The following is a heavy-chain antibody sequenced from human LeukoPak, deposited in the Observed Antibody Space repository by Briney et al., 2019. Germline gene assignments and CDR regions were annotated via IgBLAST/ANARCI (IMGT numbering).Heavy chain of an antibody. CDR3: AKDRGVVVPAAILDDY. D-gene: IGHD2-2*02. CDR2: IRYDGSNK. J-gene: IGHJ4*02. CDR1: GFTFSSYG. V-gene: IGHV3-30*02. Sequence: GGSLRLSCASSGFTFSSYGMHWVRQAPGKGLEWVAFIRYDGSNKYYADSVKGRFTISRDNSKNTLYLQMNSLRAEDTAVYYCAKDRGVVVPAAILDDYWGQGTLVTVSS.